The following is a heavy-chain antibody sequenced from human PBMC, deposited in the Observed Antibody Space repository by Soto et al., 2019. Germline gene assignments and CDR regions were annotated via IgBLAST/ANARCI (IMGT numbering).Heavy chain of an antibody. J-gene: IGHJ4*02. CDR2: IKQAGSEK. CDR1: GFTFSNYW. Sequence: EVQLVESGGGLVQPGGSLRLSCAASGFTFSNYWMSWVRQAPGKGLEWVANIKQAGSEKYHVDSVGGRFTISRDNAKNSLYLQMNSLKTEDTAVYYCARDWSDFDYWGQGTLVTVSS. CDR3: ARDWSDFDY. V-gene: IGHV3-7*01.